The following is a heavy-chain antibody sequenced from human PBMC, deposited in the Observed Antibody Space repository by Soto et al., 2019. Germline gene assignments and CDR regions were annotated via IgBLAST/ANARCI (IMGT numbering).Heavy chain of an antibody. V-gene: IGHV3-11*01. J-gene: IGHJ6*02. Sequence: GGSLRLSCAASGFTFSNAWMSWIRQAPGKGLEWISYISKDSGRATRYADSVKGRFTISRDNSKSTLYLQMNSLRAEDTALYYCAKGRSYYYYYGVDVWGQGTTVTVSS. CDR1: GFTFSNAW. CDR3: AKGRSYYYYYGVDV. CDR2: ISKDSGRAT.